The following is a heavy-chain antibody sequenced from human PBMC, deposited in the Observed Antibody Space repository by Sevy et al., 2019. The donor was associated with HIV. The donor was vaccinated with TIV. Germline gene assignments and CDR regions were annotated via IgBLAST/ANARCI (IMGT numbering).Heavy chain of an antibody. CDR3: SGRNTRDAFDI. CDR1: GYTFTSYG. V-gene: IGHV1-18*04. D-gene: IGHD3-16*02. CDR2: ISAYNGNT. Sequence: ASVKVSCKASGYTFTSYGISWVRQAPGQGLEWMGWISAYNGNTNYAQKLQGRVTMTTDTSTSRAYMELRSLRSGDTAVYYCSGRNTRDAFDIWGQGTMVTVSS. J-gene: IGHJ3*02.